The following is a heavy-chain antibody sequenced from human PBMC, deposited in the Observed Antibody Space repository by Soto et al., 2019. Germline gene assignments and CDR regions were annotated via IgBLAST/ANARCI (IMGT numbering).Heavy chain of an antibody. CDR3: GKVLVGATGHTVSDS. D-gene: IGHD2-15*01. V-gene: IGHV4-39*01. CDR2: IDYNGVT. Sequence: SETLSLTCTVSGGSIYRSGYYWGWIRQPPGRGLEWIGNIDYNGVTSSNPSLKSRVTISRDTSKNQFSLKLTSVTAAEAALYSCGKVLVGATGHTVSDSSGPGTLVPVSS. J-gene: IGHJ5*01. CDR1: GGSIYRSGYY.